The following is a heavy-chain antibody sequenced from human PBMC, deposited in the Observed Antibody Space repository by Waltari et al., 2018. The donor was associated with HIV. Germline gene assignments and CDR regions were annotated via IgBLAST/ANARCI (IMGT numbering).Heavy chain of an antibody. J-gene: IGHJ6*02. CDR2: INSDGSST. Sequence: EVQLVESGGGLVQPGGSLRLSCAASGFTFSSYWMHWVRQAPGKGLVWVSRINSDGSSTSYADSVKGRFTISRDNAKNTLYLQMNSLRAEDTAVYYCAGRITMAGGMDVWGQGTTVTVSS. V-gene: IGHV3-74*01. CDR1: GFTFSSYW. D-gene: IGHD3-10*01. CDR3: AGRITMAGGMDV.